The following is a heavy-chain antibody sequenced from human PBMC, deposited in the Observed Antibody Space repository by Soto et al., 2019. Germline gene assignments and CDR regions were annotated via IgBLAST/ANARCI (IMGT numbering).Heavy chain of an antibody. CDR3: AKDPSTGVMYYYDSSGSY. CDR1: GLSFSSYA. CDR2: ISGSGGST. D-gene: IGHD3-22*01. J-gene: IGHJ4*02. V-gene: IGHV3-23*01. Sequence: PVGSLRLSFAASGLSFSSYAMSWVRQATGKGLEWVSAISGSGGSTYYADSVKGRFTISRDNSKNTLYLQMNSLRAEDTAVYYCAKDPSTGVMYYYDSSGSYWGQGTLVTVSS.